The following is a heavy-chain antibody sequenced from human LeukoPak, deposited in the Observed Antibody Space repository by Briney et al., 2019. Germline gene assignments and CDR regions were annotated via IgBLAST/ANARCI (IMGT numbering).Heavy chain of an antibody. V-gene: IGHV3-48*02. D-gene: IGHD2/OR15-2a*01. Sequence: GGSLRLSCATSGFTFSSFDMNWVRQAPEKGLERVSSISSQSTIIHYADSVKGRFTISRDNAKSSLYLQMNSLRDEDTAIYYCARDLLSKIDYWGQGTLVTVSS. CDR3: ARDLLSKIDY. CDR1: GFTFSSFD. CDR2: ISSQSTII. J-gene: IGHJ4*02.